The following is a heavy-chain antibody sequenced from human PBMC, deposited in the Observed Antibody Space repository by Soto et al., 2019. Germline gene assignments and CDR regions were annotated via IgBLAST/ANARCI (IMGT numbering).Heavy chain of an antibody. D-gene: IGHD3-10*01. CDR2: ISYDGSNK. J-gene: IGHJ4*02. Sequence: QVQLVESGGGVVQPGRSLRLSCAASGFTFSSYGMHWVRQAPGKGLEWVAVISYDGSNKYYADSVKGRFTISRDNSKNTLYLQMNSLRAEDTALYYCAGWFGELDGDYWGQGTLVTVSS. V-gene: IGHV3-30*03. CDR3: AGWFGELDGDY. CDR1: GFTFSSYG.